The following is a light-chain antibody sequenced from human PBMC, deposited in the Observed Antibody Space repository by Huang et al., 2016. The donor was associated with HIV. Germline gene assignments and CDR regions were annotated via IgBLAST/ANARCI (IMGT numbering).Light chain of an antibody. CDR1: QSVATN. CDR2: GAS. CDR3: QQYHNWPYT. Sequence: IIMTQSPANLSLSPGEGASLSCRANQSVATNLAWYLHRPGQRPRILIFGASTQASGLPGRFRGSGSGTQFSLTVSGLQSEDFAVYYCQQYHNWPYTFGQGTKLEI. J-gene: IGKJ2*01. V-gene: IGKV3-15*01.